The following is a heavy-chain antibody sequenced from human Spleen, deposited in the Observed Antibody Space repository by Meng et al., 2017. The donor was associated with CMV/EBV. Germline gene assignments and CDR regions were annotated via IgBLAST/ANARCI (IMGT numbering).Heavy chain of an antibody. CDR3: ARVSHDYGDYVFDY. V-gene: IGHV4-39*07. Sequence: GSLRLSCTVSGGSISSSDYYWGWIRQSPGKGLEWIGSSYYSGSTYYNPSLKSRVTISVDTSKNQFSLKLTSVTAADTAVYYCARVSHDYGDYVFDYWGQGTLVTVSS. CDR1: GGSISSSDYY. CDR2: SYYSGST. D-gene: IGHD4-17*01. J-gene: IGHJ4*02.